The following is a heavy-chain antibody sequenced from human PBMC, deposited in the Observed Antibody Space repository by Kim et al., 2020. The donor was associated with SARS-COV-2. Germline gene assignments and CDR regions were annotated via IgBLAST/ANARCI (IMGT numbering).Heavy chain of an antibody. CDR3: ARPGSVSGWFYFDS. Sequence: NPSLKGRVTISVDPSNNHFSLKLTSVTAADTSKYYCARPGSVSGWFYFDSWGQGTLVTVSS. D-gene: IGHD6-19*01. J-gene: IGHJ5*01. V-gene: IGHV4-39*01.